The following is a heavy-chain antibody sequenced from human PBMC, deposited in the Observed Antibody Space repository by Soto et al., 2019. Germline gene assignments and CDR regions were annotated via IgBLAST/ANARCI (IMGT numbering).Heavy chain of an antibody. CDR2: IYYSGST. J-gene: IGHJ4*02. CDR1: DGSISSGGYY. Sequence: SQTLSLTCTVADGSISSGGYYWSWISQPPGKGVEWIGYIYYSGSTYYNPSLKSRVTISVDTSKNQFSLKLSSVTAADTAVYYCARSGYSYGPPPLLYWGQGTLVTVSS. CDR3: ARSGYSYGPPPLLY. V-gene: IGHV4-31*03. D-gene: IGHD5-18*01.